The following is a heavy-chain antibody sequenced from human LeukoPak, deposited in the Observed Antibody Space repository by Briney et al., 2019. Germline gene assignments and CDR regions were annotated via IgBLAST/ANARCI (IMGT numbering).Heavy chain of an antibody. Sequence: PGGSLRLSCAAYGFTFSSYWMSWVRQAPGKVLEWVANINQGGGEKYYVDSVKGRFTICRDNAKNSVYLQMNSLRGEDTAVYYCARDRTLGYWGQGTLVIVSS. CDR1: GFTFSSYW. CDR2: INQGGGEK. D-gene: IGHD3-16*01. J-gene: IGHJ4*02. CDR3: ARDRTLGY. V-gene: IGHV3-7*05.